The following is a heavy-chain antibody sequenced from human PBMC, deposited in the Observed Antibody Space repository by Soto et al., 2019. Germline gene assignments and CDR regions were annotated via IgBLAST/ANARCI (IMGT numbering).Heavy chain of an antibody. Sequence: GESLKISCKASGYSFTTYWLGWVRQMPGKGLEWMGRIDPSDSYTNYSPSFQGHVTISADKSISTAYLQWSSLKASDTAMYYCARRNCGGDCYDAFDIWGQGTMVTVSS. CDR2: IDPSDSYT. V-gene: IGHV5-10-1*01. D-gene: IGHD2-21*02. J-gene: IGHJ3*02. CDR1: GYSFTTYW. CDR3: ARRNCGGDCYDAFDI.